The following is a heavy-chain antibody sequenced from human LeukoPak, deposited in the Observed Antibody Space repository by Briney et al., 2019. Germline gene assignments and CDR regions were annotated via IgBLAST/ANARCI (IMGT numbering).Heavy chain of an antibody. J-gene: IGHJ4*02. D-gene: IGHD6-25*01. CDR1: GYRFTSYW. Sequence: GESLQISCKGSGYRFTSYWIGWVRQVPGKGLEWMGTIYPGDSDTRYSPSFQGQVTISADKSISAAYLSLKASDTAMYYCARQGYNSVRAQYFFDYWGQGTPVTVSS. V-gene: IGHV5-51*01. CDR3: ARQGYNSVRAQYFFDY. CDR2: IYPGDSDT.